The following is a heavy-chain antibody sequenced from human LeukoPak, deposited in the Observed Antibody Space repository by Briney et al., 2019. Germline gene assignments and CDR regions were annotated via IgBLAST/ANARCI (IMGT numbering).Heavy chain of an antibody. CDR3: AKASKMDTILPPFDY. J-gene: IGHJ4*02. V-gene: IGHV3-23*01. D-gene: IGHD5-24*01. CDR1: GFTFSSYA. CDR2: ISSNGGST. Sequence: PGGSLRFSCAASGFTFSSYAMSWVRQAPGKGLEWVSSISSNGGSTYYADSVKGRFTISRDNSKNTLYLQMNSLRAEDTAVYYCAKASKMDTILPPFDYWGQGTLVTVSS.